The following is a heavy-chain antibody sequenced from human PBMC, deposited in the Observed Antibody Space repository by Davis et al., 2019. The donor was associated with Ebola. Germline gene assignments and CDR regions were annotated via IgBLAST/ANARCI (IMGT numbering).Heavy chain of an antibody. CDR3: ARGCSGGSYYGDWFDP. CDR1: GGSISSYY. V-gene: IGHV4-4*07. D-gene: IGHD2-15*01. J-gene: IGHJ5*02. Sequence: PGGSLRLSCTVSGGSISSYYWSWIRQPAGKGLDWIGRIYTSGSTNYNPSLKSRVTMSVDTSKNQFSLKLSSVTAADTAVYYCARGCSGGSYYGDWFDPWGQGTLVTVSS. CDR2: IYTSGST.